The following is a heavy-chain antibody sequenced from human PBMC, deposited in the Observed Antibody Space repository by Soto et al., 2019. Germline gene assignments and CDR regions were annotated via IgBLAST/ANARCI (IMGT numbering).Heavy chain of an antibody. CDR3: ALVVITPWYFDY. J-gene: IGHJ4*02. V-gene: IGHV1-69*06. Sequence: SVKVSCKASGGTFSRYSISWVRQAPGQGLEWMGGIIPIFGTANYAQKFQGRVTITADKSTSTAYMELSSLRSEDTAVYYCALVVITPWYFDYWGQGTLVTVSS. CDR2: IIPIFGTA. D-gene: IGHD3-22*01. CDR1: GGTFSRYS.